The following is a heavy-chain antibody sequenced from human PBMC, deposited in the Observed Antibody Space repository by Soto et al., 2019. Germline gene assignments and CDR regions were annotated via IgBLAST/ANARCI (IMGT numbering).Heavy chain of an antibody. Sequence: QVQLQESGPGLVKPSQTLSLTCTVSGGSISSGGYYWSWIRQHPGKGLEWIGYIYYSGSTYYNPSLKGRVTISVDTSKNQFSLKLSSVTAADTAVYYCASSLDSSGYYYSPFDYWGQGTLVTVSS. V-gene: IGHV4-31*03. CDR2: IYYSGST. J-gene: IGHJ4*02. CDR1: GGSISSGGYY. CDR3: ASSLDSSGYYYSPFDY. D-gene: IGHD3-22*01.